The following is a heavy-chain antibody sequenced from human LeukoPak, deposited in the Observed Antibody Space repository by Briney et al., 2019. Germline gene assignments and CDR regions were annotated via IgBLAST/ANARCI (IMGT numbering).Heavy chain of an antibody. D-gene: IGHD6-13*01. CDR1: GGSLSGYY. CDR3: ARDLYSSRTNDAFVI. Sequence: TSGTLSLTCAVYGGSLSGYYWSWIRQPPGKGLEWIGEITHSGSTNYNPSLKSRVTISVDTSKNQFSLKLSSVTAADTAVYYCARDLYSSRTNDAFVIWGQGTMVTVSS. J-gene: IGHJ3*02. CDR2: ITHSGST. V-gene: IGHV4-34*01.